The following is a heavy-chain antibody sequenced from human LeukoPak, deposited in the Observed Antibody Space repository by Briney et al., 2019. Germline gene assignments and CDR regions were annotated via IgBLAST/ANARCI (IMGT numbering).Heavy chain of an antibody. CDR2: ISGSGGST. V-gene: IGHV3-23*01. Sequence: GGTLRLSCAASGFTFSSYAMSWVRQAPGEGLEWVSAISGSGGSTYYADSVKGRFTIPRDNSKNTLYLQMNSLRAEDTAVYYCARFPGYYYYYMDVWGKGTTVTVSS. CDR1: GFTFSSYA. CDR3: ARFPGYYYYYMDV. J-gene: IGHJ6*03.